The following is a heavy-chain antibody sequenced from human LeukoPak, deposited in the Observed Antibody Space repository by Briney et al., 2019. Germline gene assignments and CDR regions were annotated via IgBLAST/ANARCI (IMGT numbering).Heavy chain of an antibody. D-gene: IGHD4/OR15-4a*01. J-gene: IGHJ4*02. CDR3: AKDALGDYGGNRRFDY. CDR1: GYTFTSYY. V-gene: IGHV1-46*01. Sequence: ASVKVSCKASGYTFTSYYLHCVRQAPGQGLEWMGVLNPSGDSTTYAQRFQGRVTVTTDTSTNTVYMDLSSLRPEDTAVYYCAKDALGDYGGNRRFDYWGQGTLVTVSS. CDR2: LNPSGDST.